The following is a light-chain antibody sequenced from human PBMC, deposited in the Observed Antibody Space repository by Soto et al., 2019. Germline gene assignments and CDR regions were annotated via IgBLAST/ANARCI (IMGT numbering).Light chain of an antibody. J-gene: IGLJ1*01. CDR2: DVT. CDR1: DSDIGGYDH. Sequence: QSVLTQPASLSASPGQSIAISCTGTDSDIGGYDHVSWYQQHPGKAPKLLIYDVTNRPSGVSSRFSGSKAGRTASLTISGLQTEDEADYYCSSHTSSTALVFGTGT. V-gene: IGLV2-14*03. CDR3: SSHTSSTALV.